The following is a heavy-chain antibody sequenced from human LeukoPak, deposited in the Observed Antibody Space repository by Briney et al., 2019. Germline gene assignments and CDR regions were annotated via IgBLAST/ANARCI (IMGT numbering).Heavy chain of an antibody. CDR1: GYTFTSYG. V-gene: IGHV1-69*13. CDR2: IIPIFGTA. CDR3: ARDPLYDFWSGYAGYYGMDV. J-gene: IGHJ6*02. Sequence: GASVTVSCKASGYTFTSYGISWVRQAPGQGLEWMGGIIPIFGTANYAQKFQGRVTITADESTSTAYMELSSLRSEDTAVYYCARDPLYDFWSGYAGYYGMDVWGQGTTVTVSS. D-gene: IGHD3-3*01.